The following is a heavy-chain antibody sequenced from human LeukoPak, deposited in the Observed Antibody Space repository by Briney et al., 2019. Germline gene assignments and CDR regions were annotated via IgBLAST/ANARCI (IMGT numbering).Heavy chain of an antibody. CDR2: ISGSGGST. D-gene: IGHD6-13*01. V-gene: IGHV3-23*01. J-gene: IGHJ5*02. CDR3: AKDPAGTISSSWYPHWFDP. CDR1: GFTFSSYA. Sequence: GGSLRLSCAASGFTFSSYAMSWVRQAPGKGLEWVSAISGSGGSTYYADSVKGRFTISRDNSKNTLYLQMNSLRAEDTAVYYFAKDPAGTISSSWYPHWFDPWGQGTLVTVSS.